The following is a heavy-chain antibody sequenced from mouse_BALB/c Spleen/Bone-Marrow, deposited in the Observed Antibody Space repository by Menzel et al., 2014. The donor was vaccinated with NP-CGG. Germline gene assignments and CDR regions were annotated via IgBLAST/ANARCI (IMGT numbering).Heavy chain of an antibody. J-gene: IGHJ4*01. Sequence: EVMLVESGAGLVKPGASVKLSCTASGFNIKDTYMHWVKQRPEQGLEWIGRIDPANGNTKYDPKFQGKATITADTSSNTAYLQLSSLTSEDTAVYYCARYYYGSSYAMDYWGQGTSVTVSS. CDR3: ARYYYGSSYAMDY. CDR1: GFNIKDTY. V-gene: IGHV14-3*02. CDR2: IDPANGNT. D-gene: IGHD1-1*01.